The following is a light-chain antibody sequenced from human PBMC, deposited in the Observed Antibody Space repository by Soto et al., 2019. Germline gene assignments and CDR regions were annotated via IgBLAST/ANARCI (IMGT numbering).Light chain of an antibody. V-gene: IGLV2-11*01. CDR2: GVS. J-gene: IGLJ3*02. CDR1: NSDVGGYNY. CDR3: CSYVDTDTWV. Sequence: QSALTQLRSVSGSPGQSVTISCTGTNSDVGGYNYVSWYQQYPGKAPKLMISGVSERPSGVPDRFSGSKSGNTASLTISGLQAEDEADYYCCSYVDTDTWVFGGGTKVTVL.